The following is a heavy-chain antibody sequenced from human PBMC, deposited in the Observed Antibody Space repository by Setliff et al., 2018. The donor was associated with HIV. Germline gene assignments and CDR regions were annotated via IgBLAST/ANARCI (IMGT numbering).Heavy chain of an antibody. Sequence: SETLSLTCSVYDGSLNGYFWTWIRQSPGKGLEWIGEISHSGTINYSPSLKSRVASFIDTSKNHFSLYLNSVTAADTAVYYCARHVSPEYSDYAHWYFDLWGRGTLVTVSS. J-gene: IGHJ2*01. D-gene: IGHD5-12*01. CDR2: ISHSGTI. CDR3: ARHVSPEYSDYAHWYFDL. V-gene: IGHV4-34*01. CDR1: DGSLNGYF.